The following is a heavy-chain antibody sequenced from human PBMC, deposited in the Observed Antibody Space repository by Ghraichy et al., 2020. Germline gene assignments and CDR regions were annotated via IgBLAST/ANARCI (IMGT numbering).Heavy chain of an antibody. J-gene: IGHJ5*02. CDR3: ARANQDNWFDP. CDR1: GYTFTAYY. D-gene: IGHD2-15*01. Sequence: ASVKVSCKASGYTFTAYYMHWVRQAPGQGLEWMGWINPKSGGTNYVQKIQGRVTMTRDTSISTAYMELSRLRSDDTAVYYCARANQDNWFDPWGQGTPVTVSS. CDR2: INPKSGGT. V-gene: IGHV1-2*02.